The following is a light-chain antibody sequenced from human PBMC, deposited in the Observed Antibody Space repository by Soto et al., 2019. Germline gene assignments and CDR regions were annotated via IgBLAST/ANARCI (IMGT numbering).Light chain of an antibody. CDR3: QQYNSYPWT. V-gene: IGKV1-33*01. CDR1: QDINIY. J-gene: IGKJ1*01. CDR2: DAS. Sequence: DIQMTQSPSSLFASVGDRFTITCQATQDINIYLNWYQQKPGKAPNLLIYDASNLEIGVPSRFSGSGSGTEFTLTISSLQPDDFATYYCQQYNSYPWTFGQGTKVDIK.